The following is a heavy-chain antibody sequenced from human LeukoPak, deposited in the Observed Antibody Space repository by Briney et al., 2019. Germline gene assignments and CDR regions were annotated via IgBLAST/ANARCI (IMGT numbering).Heavy chain of an antibody. CDR2: IYYDGST. CDR3: ARMTGIAIFGVVIGPFEN. V-gene: IGHV4-59*11. D-gene: IGHD3-3*01. CDR1: GGSISSHY. J-gene: IGHJ4*02. Sequence: SETLSLTCTVSGGSISSHYWSWIRQPPGKGLEWIGYIYYDGSTNYNPSLKSRVTISVDTSKDQFSLKLSSVTAADTAVYYCARMTGIAIFGVVIGPFENWGREPWSPSPQ.